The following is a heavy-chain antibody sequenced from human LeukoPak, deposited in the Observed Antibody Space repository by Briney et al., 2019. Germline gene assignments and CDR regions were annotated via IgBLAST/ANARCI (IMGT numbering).Heavy chain of an antibody. CDR2: INSDGSST. CDR1: GFTFSSYW. D-gene: IGHD6-13*01. Sequence: GGSLRLSCAASGFTFSSYWMHWVRQAPGKGLLWVSRINSDGSSTSYADSVKGRLTISRDNAKNTLYLQMNSLRAEDTAVYYCARRIAAAAAPYYFDYWGQGTLVTVSP. CDR3: ARRIAAAAAPYYFDY. J-gene: IGHJ4*02. V-gene: IGHV3-74*01.